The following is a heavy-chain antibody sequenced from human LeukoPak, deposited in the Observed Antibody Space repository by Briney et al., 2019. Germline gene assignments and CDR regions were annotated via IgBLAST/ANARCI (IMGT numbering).Heavy chain of an antibody. D-gene: IGHD2-21*02. Sequence: GGSLRLSCAASGFSFRNAWMSWVRQAPGKGLEWVGRIKSKTDGGTTDYAAPVKGRFTISRVDSKNTLYLQMNSLKTEDTAVYYCTTVWNCGGDCSDAFDIWGQGTMVTVSS. V-gene: IGHV3-15*01. CDR1: GFSFRNAW. CDR2: IKSKTDGGTT. CDR3: TTVWNCGGDCSDAFDI. J-gene: IGHJ3*02.